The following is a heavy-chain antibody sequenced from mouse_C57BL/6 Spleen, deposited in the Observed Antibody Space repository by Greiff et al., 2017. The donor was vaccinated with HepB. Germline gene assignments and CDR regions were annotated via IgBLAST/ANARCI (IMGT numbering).Heavy chain of an antibody. Sequence: QVQLQQSGPELVKPGASVKISCKASGYAFSSSWMNWVKQRPGKGLEWIGRIYPGDGDTKYNGKFKGKATLTADKSSSTAYMQLSSLTSEDSAVYFCAIDSPAAYWGQGTLVTVSA. J-gene: IGHJ3*01. CDR2: IYPGDGDT. CDR1: GYAFSSSW. CDR3: AIDSPAAY. V-gene: IGHV1-82*01. D-gene: IGHD3-2*01.